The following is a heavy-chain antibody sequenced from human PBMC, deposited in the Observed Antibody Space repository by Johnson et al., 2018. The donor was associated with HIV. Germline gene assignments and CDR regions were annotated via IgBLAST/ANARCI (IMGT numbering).Heavy chain of an antibody. D-gene: IGHD3-22*01. V-gene: IGHV3-7*01. Sequence: EVQLVESGGGLVQPGGSLRLSCAASGFTFSSYWMSWVRQAPGKGLEWVANIKQDGSEKYYVDSVKGRFTISRDNAKNSLYLQMNSLRAEDTAVYYCARANFNYYDSSGPDGHDAFDIWGQVTMVTVSS. CDR1: GFTFSSYW. J-gene: IGHJ3*02. CDR3: ARANFNYYDSSGPDGHDAFDI. CDR2: IKQDGSEK.